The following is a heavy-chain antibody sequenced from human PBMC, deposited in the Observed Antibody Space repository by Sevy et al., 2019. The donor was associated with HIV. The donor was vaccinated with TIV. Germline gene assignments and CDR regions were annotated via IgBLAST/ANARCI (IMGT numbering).Heavy chain of an antibody. D-gene: IGHD3-3*01. V-gene: IGHV1-18*01. J-gene: IGHJ3*02. CDR2: ISAYNGNT. CDR1: GYTFTSYG. Sequence: ASVKVSCTASGYTFTSYGISWVRQAPGQGLEWKGWISAYNGNTNYAQKLQGRVTLTTDTSTSTAYMELRSLRSDDTAVYYCARGYYDFWSGYYRRDAFDIWGQGTMVTVSS. CDR3: ARGYYDFWSGYYRRDAFDI.